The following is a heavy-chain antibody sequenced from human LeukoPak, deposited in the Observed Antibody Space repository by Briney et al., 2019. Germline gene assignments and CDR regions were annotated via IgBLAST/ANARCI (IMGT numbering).Heavy chain of an antibody. CDR2: IYYSGST. V-gene: IGHV4-31*03. CDR3: ARAATPEDWFDP. D-gene: IGHD2-15*01. J-gene: IGHJ5*02. CDR1: GGSISSGGYY. Sequence: SETLSLTCTVSGGSISSGGYYWSWIRQHPGKGLEWIGYIYYSGSTYYNPSLKSRVTISVDTSKNQSSLKLSSVTAADTAVYYCARAATPEDWFDPWGQGTLVTVSS.